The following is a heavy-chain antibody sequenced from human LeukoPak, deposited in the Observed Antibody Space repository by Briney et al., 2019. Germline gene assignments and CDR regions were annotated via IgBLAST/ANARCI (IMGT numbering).Heavy chain of an antibody. V-gene: IGHV3-23*01. Sequence: GGSLRLSCAASGFTFSSYGMSWVRQAPGKGLEWVSAISGSGANTYYADSVKGRFTISRDNSKNTLYLQMNSLKTEDTAVYYCTGVSRSSWYDYWGQGTLVTVSS. D-gene: IGHD6-13*01. CDR2: ISGSGANT. J-gene: IGHJ4*02. CDR1: GFTFSSYG. CDR3: TGVSRSSWYDY.